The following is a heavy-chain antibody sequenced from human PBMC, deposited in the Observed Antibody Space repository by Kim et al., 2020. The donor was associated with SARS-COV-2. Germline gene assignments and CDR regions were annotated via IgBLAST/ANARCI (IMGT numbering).Heavy chain of an antibody. CDR2: ISYDGTNK. J-gene: IGHJ6*02. Sequence: GGSLRLSCAASGFIFKNFGMNWVRQAPGKGPEWVSVISYDGTNKYYADSVRGRFTISRDNSKDTLYLHMNSLRIDDTGLYYCATDLAQWLASRYFYGMDVWGQGTTVTVSS. V-gene: IGHV3-30*03. CDR1: GFIFKNFG. CDR3: ATDLAQWLASRYFYGMDV. D-gene: IGHD6-19*01.